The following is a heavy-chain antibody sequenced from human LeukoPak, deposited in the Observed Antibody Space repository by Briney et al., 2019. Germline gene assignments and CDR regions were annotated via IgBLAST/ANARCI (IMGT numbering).Heavy chain of an antibody. V-gene: IGHV3-74*01. D-gene: IGHD3-10*01. CDR3: VGAYGSGSYYNDY. J-gene: IGHJ4*02. CDR1: GGSISSNW. Sequence: GTLSLTCAVSGGSISSNWWSWVRQPPGKGLVWVSRINSDGSSTSYADSVKGRFTISRDSAKNTLYLQMNSLRAEDTAVYYCVGAYGSGSYYNDYWGQGTLVTVSS. CDR2: INSDGSST.